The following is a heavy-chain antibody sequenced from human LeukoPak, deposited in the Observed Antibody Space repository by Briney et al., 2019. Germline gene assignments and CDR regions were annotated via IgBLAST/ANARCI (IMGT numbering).Heavy chain of an antibody. D-gene: IGHD3-22*01. Sequence: SETLSLTCAVYGGSFSGYYWSWIRQPPGKGLEWIGEINHSGSTNYNPSLKSRVTISVDTSKNQFSLKLSSVTAADTAVYYCARRSGRNSSGYYPPDYWGQGTLVTVSS. CDR1: GGSFSGYY. J-gene: IGHJ4*02. CDR3: ARRSGRNSSGYYPPDY. V-gene: IGHV4-34*01. CDR2: INHSGST.